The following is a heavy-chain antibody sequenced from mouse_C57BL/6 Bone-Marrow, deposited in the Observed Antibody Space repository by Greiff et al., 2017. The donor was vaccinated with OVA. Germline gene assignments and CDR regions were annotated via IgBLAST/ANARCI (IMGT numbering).Heavy chain of an antibody. CDR3: ARRLLRAMDY. J-gene: IGHJ4*01. Sequence: VQLKQSGPVLVKPGASVKMSCKASGYTFTDYYMNWVKQSHGKSLEWIGVINPYNGGTSYNQKFKGKATLTVDKSSSTAYMELNSLTSEDSAVYYCARRLLRAMDYWGQGTSVTVSS. D-gene: IGHD1-1*01. CDR1: GYTFTDYY. V-gene: IGHV1-19*01. CDR2: INPYNGGT.